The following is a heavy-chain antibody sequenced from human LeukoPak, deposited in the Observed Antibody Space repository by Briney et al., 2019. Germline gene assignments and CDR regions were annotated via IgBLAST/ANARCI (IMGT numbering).Heavy chain of an antibody. CDR3: ARAKYFYDSSGYYWSGAFDI. CDR1: GFTFSSYW. D-gene: IGHD3-22*01. CDR2: INPDGSST. Sequence: GGSLRLSCAASGFTFSSYWMHWVRQAPGKGLVWVSRINPDGSSTTYADSVKGRFTISRDNAKNTVYLQMNSLRAEDTAVYYYARAKYFYDSSGYYWSGAFDIWGQGTMVTVSS. J-gene: IGHJ3*02. V-gene: IGHV3-74*01.